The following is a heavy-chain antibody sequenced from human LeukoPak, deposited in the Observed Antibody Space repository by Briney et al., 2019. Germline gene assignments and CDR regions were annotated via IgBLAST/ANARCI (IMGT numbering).Heavy chain of an antibody. V-gene: IGHV3-15*01. CDR2: IKSKTDGGTT. CDR1: GFTFSNAW. CDR3: TTAPGPWLRHSASGLFDP. Sequence: GGSLRLSCAASGFTFSNAWMSWVRQAPGKGLEWVGRIKSKTDGGTTDYAAPVKGRSTISRDDSKNTLYLPMNSLKPEDTAVYYCTTAPGPWLRHSASGLFDPWGQGTLVTVSS. J-gene: IGHJ5*02. D-gene: IGHD5-12*01.